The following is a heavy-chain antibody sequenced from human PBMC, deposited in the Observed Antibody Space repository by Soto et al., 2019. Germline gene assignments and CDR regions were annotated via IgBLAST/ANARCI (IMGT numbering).Heavy chain of an antibody. V-gene: IGHV1-69*01. CDR1: VGTSSSFA. CDR3: ARGYFYDSSASDAFDI. Sequence: QVQLVQSGAEVKKPGSSVKVSCKASVGTSSSFAISWVRQAPGQGLEWMGGIILIYGTANYAQNFQGRVTITADQSTTTAYMELSSLRSEDTAVYYWARGYFYDSSASDAFDIWGQETMVTVSS. J-gene: IGHJ3*02. CDR2: IILIYGTA. D-gene: IGHD3-22*01.